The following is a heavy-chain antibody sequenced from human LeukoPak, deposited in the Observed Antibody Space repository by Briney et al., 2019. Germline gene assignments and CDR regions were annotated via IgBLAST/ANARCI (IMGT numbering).Heavy chain of an antibody. D-gene: IGHD4-11*01. CDR1: GFTFTNAR. V-gene: IGHV3-15*01. J-gene: IGHJ4*02. Sequence: GRSLRLSCAASGFTFTNARMSWVPQAPGKGLEWVGRIKRQSDGGTTDYAAPVKGRFTISRDDSKNTLYLQMDSLKTEDTAVYYCTTDYPRDSTGYWGQGTLATVSS. CDR3: TTDYPRDSTGY. CDR2: IKRQSDGGTT.